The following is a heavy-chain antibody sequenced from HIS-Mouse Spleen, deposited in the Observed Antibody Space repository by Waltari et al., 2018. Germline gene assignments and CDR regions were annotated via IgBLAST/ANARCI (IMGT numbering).Heavy chain of an antibody. J-gene: IGHJ4*02. CDR1: GVPFSGYA. CDR2: ISYDGSNK. Sequence: QVQLVESGGGVVQPGRSLRLSCAASGVPFSGYARHGVRQAPGKGLEWVAVISYDGSNKYYADSVKGRFTISRDNSKNTLYLQMNSLRAEDTAVYYCAKDRGSPLYFDYWGQGTLVTVSS. V-gene: IGHV3-30*18. D-gene: IGHD1-26*01. CDR3: AKDRGSPLYFDY.